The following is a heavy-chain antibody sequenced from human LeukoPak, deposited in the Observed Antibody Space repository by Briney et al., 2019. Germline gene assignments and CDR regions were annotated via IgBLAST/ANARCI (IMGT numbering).Heavy chain of an antibody. V-gene: IGHV1-3*01. CDR2: INAGNGNT. D-gene: IGHD5-12*01. J-gene: IGHJ4*02. CDR1: GYTFTSYA. CDR3: ARGVATNRYYFDY. Sequence: ASVKVSCKASGYTFTSYAMHWVRQAPGQRLEWMGWINAGNGNTKYTQKFQGRVTITRDTSASTAYMELSSLRSEDTAVYSCARGVATNRYYFDYWGQGTLVTVSS.